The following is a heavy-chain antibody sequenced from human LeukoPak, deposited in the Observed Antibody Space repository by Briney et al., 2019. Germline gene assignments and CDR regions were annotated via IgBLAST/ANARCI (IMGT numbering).Heavy chain of an antibody. D-gene: IGHD4-23*01. V-gene: IGHV1-69*06. Sequence: ASVKVSCKASGYTFTSYYMHWVRQTPGQGLEWMGGIIPIFGTANYAQKFQGRVTITADKSTSTAYMELSSLRSEDTAVYYCASPYGGNADIYYYYMDVWGKGTTVTVSS. CDR1: GYTFTSYY. J-gene: IGHJ6*03. CDR3: ASPYGGNADIYYYYMDV. CDR2: IIPIFGTA.